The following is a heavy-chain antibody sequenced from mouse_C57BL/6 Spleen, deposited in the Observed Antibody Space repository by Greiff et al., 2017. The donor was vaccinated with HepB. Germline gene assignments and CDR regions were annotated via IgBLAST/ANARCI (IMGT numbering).Heavy chain of an antibody. J-gene: IGHJ4*01. CDR1: GFTFTDYY. CDR2: IRNKANGYTT. CDR3: ASSCLYAMDY. Sequence: DVKLVESGGGLVQPGGSLSLSCAASGFTFTDYYMSWVRQPPGKALEWLGFIRNKANGYTTAYSASVKVRFTISKDNSQSILYLHMNALRAEDSATYYCASSCLYAMDYWGQGTSVTVSS. V-gene: IGHV7-3*01.